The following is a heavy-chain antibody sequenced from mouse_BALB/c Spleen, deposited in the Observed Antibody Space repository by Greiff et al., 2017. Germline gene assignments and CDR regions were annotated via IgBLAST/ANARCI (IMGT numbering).Heavy chain of an antibody. CDR3: ARTPPITTAPYWYFDV. V-gene: IGHV3-8*02. CDR1: GDSITSGY. D-gene: IGHD1-1*01. J-gene: IGHJ1*01. CDR2: ISYSGST. Sequence: EVKLQESGPSLVKPSQTLSLTCSVTGDSITSGYWNWIRKFPGNKLEYMGYISYSGSTYYNPSLKSRISITRDTSKNQYYLQLNSVTTEDTATYYCARTPPITTAPYWYFDVWGAGTTVTVAS.